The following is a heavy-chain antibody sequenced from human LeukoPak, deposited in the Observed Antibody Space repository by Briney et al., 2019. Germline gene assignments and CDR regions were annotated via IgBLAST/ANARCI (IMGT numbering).Heavy chain of an antibody. Sequence: PSETLSLTCTVSGGSLSDYYWTWVRQPPGKGLEWIGYIYYSGSTNYNPSLKSRVTISVDTSKTQFSLKLTSVTAADTAVYYCARDVREDIVLMVYAYFDYWGQGTLVTVSS. D-gene: IGHD2-8*01. CDR1: GGSLSDYY. CDR3: ARDVREDIVLMVYAYFDY. J-gene: IGHJ4*02. CDR2: IYYSGST. V-gene: IGHV4-59*01.